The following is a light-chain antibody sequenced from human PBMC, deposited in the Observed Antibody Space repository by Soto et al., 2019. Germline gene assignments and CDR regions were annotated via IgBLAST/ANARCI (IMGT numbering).Light chain of an antibody. CDR1: QSISSW. V-gene: IGKV1-5*03. J-gene: IGKJ4*01. CDR3: QQYNSYSLT. CDR2: KAS. Sequence: DIQMTQSPSTLSASVGDRVTITCRASQSISSWLAWYQQKPGQAPNLLIYKASSLESGVPSRFSGSGSGTEFTLTISSLPPDDFATDYCQQYNSYSLTFGGGTKVEIK.